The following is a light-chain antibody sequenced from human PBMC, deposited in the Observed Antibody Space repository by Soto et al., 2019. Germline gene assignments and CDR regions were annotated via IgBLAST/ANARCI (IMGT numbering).Light chain of an antibody. CDR2: DAF. CDR3: QQYNNWPPLT. CDR1: QSVGSK. Sequence: EVVMTQSPATLSVSPGKRATLSCRASQSVGSKLAWYQQKPGQAPRLLIFDAFTRATGIPARFSGSGSGTEFTLFISSLQSEDFAVYYCQQYNNWPPLTFGGGTKVDIK. J-gene: IGKJ4*01. V-gene: IGKV3-15*01.